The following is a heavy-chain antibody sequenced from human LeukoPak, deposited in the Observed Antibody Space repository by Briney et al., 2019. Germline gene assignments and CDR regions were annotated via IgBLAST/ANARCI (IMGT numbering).Heavy chain of an antibody. CDR3: AHLVWEXVGXLDV. D-gene: IGHD3/OR15-3a*01. Sequence: GGSLRLSCAASGFTFSSYAMSWVRQAPGKGLEWVSAISGSGGSTYYADFVKGRFTISRDDSKNTVYLQMHSLRVEDTAVYYCAHLVWEXVGXLDVWGQGTTVTVSS. V-gene: IGHV3-23*01. CDR1: GFTFSSYA. CDR2: ISGSGGST. J-gene: IGHJ6*02.